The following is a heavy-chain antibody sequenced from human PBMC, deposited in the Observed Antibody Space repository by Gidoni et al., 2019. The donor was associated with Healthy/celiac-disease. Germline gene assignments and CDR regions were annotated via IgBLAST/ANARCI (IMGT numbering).Heavy chain of an antibody. CDR3: ARAPRIIVGAIGGVFDY. J-gene: IGHJ4*02. CDR1: GFTFSSYA. D-gene: IGHD1-26*01. V-gene: IGHV3-64*01. CDR2: ISSNGGST. Sequence: EVQLVESGGGLVQPGGSLRLSCTASGFTFSSYAMHWVRQAPGKGLEYVSAISSNGGSTYYANSVKGRFTISRDNSKNTLYLQMGSLRAEDMAVYYGARAPRIIVGAIGGVFDYWGQGTLVTVSS.